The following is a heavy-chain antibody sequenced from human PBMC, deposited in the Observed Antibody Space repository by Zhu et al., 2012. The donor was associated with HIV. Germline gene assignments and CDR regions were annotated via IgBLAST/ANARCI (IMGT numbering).Heavy chain of an antibody. Sequence: QVQLQESGPGLVKPSETLSLTCAVSGYSISSGYYWGWIRQPPGKGLEWIGNIYHSGSIYYNPSLKSRVTISLDTSKNQFSLKLSSVTAADTAVYYCAGEEMVRGAXWFDPWGQGTPGHRLL. V-gene: IGHV4-38-2*02. CDR1: GYSISSGYY. J-gene: IGHJ5*02. D-gene: IGHD3-10*01. CDR2: IYHSGSI. CDR3: AGEEMVRGAXWFDP.